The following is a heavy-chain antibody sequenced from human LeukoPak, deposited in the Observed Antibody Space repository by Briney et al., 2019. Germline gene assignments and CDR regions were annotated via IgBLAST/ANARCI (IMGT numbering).Heavy chain of an antibody. Sequence: SETLSLTCTVSGGSISSSSYYWGWIRQPPGKGLEWIGSIYYSGSTYYNPSLKSRVTISVDTSKNQFSLKLSSVTAADTAVYYCARLGYYDSSGYYCFDYWGQRTLVTVSS. CDR3: ARLGYYDSSGYYCFDY. D-gene: IGHD3-22*01. J-gene: IGHJ4*02. CDR2: IYYSGST. V-gene: IGHV4-39*01. CDR1: GGSISSSSYY.